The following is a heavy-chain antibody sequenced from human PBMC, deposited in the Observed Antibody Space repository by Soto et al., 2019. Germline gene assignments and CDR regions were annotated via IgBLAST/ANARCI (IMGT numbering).Heavy chain of an antibody. CDR3: AHRVLRTVFGLVTTTAIYFDF. CDR2: IYWDDDK. CDR1: GFSLPTSGVG. V-gene: IGHV2-5*02. Sequence: QITLNESGPTQVKPRQTLTLTCTFSGFSLPTSGVGVGWIRHSPGKAPEWLALIYWDDDKRYSPSLKSRLTFTKDTSKNQVVLTMADLDPADTATYYCAHRVLRTVFGLVTTTAIYFDFWGQGTPVAVSS. D-gene: IGHD3-3*01. J-gene: IGHJ4*02.